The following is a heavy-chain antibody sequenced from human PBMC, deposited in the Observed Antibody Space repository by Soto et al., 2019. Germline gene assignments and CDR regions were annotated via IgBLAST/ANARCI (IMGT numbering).Heavy chain of an antibody. CDR1: GFSVTNNY. J-gene: IGHJ4*02. D-gene: IGHD3-16*02. CDR3: ARGRGNTGYLGREHYFDY. V-gene: IGHV3-66*01. Sequence: EVQVVESGGGLVQPGGSLRLSCAASGFSVTNNYMNWVRQAPGKGLEWVSIIDIGGNTYYADSVKDRFTNSRDNSRNTLYLQMDSLRAEDTSVYYCARGRGNTGYLGREHYFDYWGQGTLVTVSP. CDR2: IDIGGNT.